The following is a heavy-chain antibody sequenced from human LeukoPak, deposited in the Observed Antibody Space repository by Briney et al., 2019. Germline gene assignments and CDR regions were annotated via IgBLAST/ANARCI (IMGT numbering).Heavy chain of an antibody. D-gene: IGHD4/OR15-4a*01. J-gene: IGHJ3*02. CDR3: AKKRLSADSFDI. V-gene: IGHV6-1*01. CDR2: TSYRSKWYN. CDR1: GDSVSSNSTA. Sequence: SQTLSLTCAISGDSVSSNSTAWNWIRHYPSRGLEWLGRTSYRSKWYNDYTVSVKSRITFNPNTSKNQFSLHLNSVTPEDTAVYYCAKKRLSADSFDIWGQGTLVTVSS.